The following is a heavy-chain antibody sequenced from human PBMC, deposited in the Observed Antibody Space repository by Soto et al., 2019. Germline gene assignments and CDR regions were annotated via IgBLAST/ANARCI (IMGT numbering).Heavy chain of an antibody. V-gene: IGHV1-3*01. CDR3: ARSISRSWFAAFDL. J-gene: IGHJ3*01. CDR2: INAGNGNT. CDR1: GYTFTSYA. Sequence: ASVKVSCKASGYTFTSYAMHWVRQAPGQRLEWMGWINAGNGNTKYSQKFQGRVTITRDTSASTAYMELSSLRSEDTAVYYCARSISRSWFAAFDLWGPGTLVTVSS. D-gene: IGHD6-13*01.